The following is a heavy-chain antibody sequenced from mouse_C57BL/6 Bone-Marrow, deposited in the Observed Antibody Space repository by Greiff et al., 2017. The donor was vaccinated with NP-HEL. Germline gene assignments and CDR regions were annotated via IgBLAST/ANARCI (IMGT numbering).Heavy chain of an antibody. Sequence: VQLQQSGPVLVKPGASVKMSCKASGYTFTDYYMNWVKQSHGKSLEWIGVINPSNGGTSYNQKFKGKATLTVDKSSSTAYMELNSLTSEDSAVNYCARDGYYLAWFAYWGQGTLVTVSA. CDR2: INPSNGGT. V-gene: IGHV1-19*01. CDR3: ARDGYYLAWFAY. J-gene: IGHJ3*01. CDR1: GYTFTDYY. D-gene: IGHD2-3*01.